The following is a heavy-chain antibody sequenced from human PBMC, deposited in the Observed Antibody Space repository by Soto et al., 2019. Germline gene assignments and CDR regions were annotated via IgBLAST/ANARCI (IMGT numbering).Heavy chain of an antibody. J-gene: IGHJ5*02. CDR3: ARVLWSTVSPTRDSWFAP. D-gene: IGHD4-17*01. CDR2: IYSSGST. CDR1: GGSISRGGYY. Sequence: SGTLSLPCPFSGGSISRGGYYWSWIRQHPGEGLEWIGYIYSSGSTFYNPSLKSRVTISVDTSKNQFSLNLNSVTAADTAVYYCARVLWSTVSPTRDSWFAPWGQGALVTVSS. V-gene: IGHV4-31*03.